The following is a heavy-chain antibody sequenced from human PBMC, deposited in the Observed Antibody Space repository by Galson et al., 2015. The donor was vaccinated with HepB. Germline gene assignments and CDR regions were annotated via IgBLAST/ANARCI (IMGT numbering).Heavy chain of an antibody. CDR3: ASSSSDL. Sequence: SLRLSCAASGITFSNYWMHWVRQAPGMGLVWVSRISRDGSSTSYADSVKGRFTISRDNAKNTLYLQMNSLRAEDTAVYYCASSSSDLWGPGPLVTVSS. D-gene: IGHD6-6*01. V-gene: IGHV3-74*01. CDR2: ISRDGSST. J-gene: IGHJ4*02. CDR1: GITFSNYW.